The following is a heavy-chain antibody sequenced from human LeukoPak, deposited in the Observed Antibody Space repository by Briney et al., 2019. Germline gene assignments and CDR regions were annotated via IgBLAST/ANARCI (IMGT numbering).Heavy chain of an antibody. CDR3: ARSPKYYYDSRGGYYFDY. Sequence: SVKVSCKASVGTFTSYAISWVRQAPGHGLEWMGRIITILGIANYAHKFQGRVTITADKSTSTAYMELSSLKTEDTTVYYCARSPKYYYDSRGGYYFDYWGQGTLVTVSS. CDR1: VGTFTSYA. J-gene: IGHJ4*02. D-gene: IGHD3-22*01. V-gene: IGHV1-69*04. CDR2: IITILGIA.